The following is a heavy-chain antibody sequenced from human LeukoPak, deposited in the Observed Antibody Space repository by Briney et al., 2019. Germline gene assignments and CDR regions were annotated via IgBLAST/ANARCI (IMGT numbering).Heavy chain of an antibody. Sequence: SSETLSLTCTVSGGSLSSYYWSWIRQPPGKGLEWIGYIYYSGSTNYNPSLKSRVTISVDTSKNQFSLNLTSVTAADAAVYYCASHAYYYCGMDVWGQGTTVTVSS. CDR1: GGSLSSYY. V-gene: IGHV4-59*01. J-gene: IGHJ6*02. CDR2: IYYSGST. CDR3: ASHAYYYCGMDV.